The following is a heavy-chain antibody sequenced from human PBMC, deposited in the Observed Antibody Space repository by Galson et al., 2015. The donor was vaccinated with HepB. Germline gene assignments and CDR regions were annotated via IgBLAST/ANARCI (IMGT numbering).Heavy chain of an antibody. CDR3: ARQGSGWYSGGNWFDS. V-gene: IGHV5-10-1*01. CDR2: IDPTNSYS. Sequence: QSGAEVKKPGESLRISCEASGYKFSSYSITWVRQMPEKGLEWMGRIDPTNSYSNYSPSFQGHVTMSVDKSINTAFLYWGSLKASDTATYYCARQGSGWYSGGNWFDSWGQGTQVTVSS. D-gene: IGHD6-19*01. J-gene: IGHJ5*01. CDR1: GYKFSSYS.